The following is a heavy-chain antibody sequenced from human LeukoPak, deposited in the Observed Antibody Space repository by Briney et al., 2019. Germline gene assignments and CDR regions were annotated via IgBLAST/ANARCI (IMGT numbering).Heavy chain of an antibody. Sequence: PGGSLRLSCAASGFIFTDYSMNWVRQAPGKGLEWVSYIDRSSNNIYYPDSVKGRFTISRDNAKNSLYLQMNSLRAEDTAVYYCARGPRDRGVITNEIDYWGQGTLVTVSS. CDR2: IDRSSNNI. J-gene: IGHJ4*02. CDR3: ARGPRDRGVITNEIDY. CDR1: GFIFTDYS. V-gene: IGHV3-48*01. D-gene: IGHD3-10*01.